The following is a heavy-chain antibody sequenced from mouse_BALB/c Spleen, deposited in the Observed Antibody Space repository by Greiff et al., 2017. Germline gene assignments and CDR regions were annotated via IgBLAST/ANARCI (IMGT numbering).Heavy chain of an antibody. CDR2: ISSGGSYT. D-gene: IGHD2-4*01. J-gene: IGHJ3*01. Sequence: EVQLVESGGGLVKPGGSLKLSCAASGFTFSSYTMSWVRQTPEKRLEWVATISSGGSYTYYPDSVKGRFTISRDNAKNTLYLQMSSLKSEDTAMYYCTMIYYDYDGFAYWGQGTLVTVSA. CDR1: GFTFSSYT. V-gene: IGHV5-6-4*01. CDR3: TMIYYDYDGFAY.